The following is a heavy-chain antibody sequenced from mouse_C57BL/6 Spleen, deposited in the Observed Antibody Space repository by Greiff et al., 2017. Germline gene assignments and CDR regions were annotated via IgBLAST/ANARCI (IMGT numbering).Heavy chain of an antibody. D-gene: IGHD2-1*01. CDR3: ARSAIYYGSYDWYFDV. CDR1: GYAFSSSW. V-gene: IGHV1-82*01. CDR2: IYPGDGDT. J-gene: IGHJ1*03. Sequence: QVQLQQSGPELVKPGASVKISCKASGYAFSSSWMNWVKQRPGKGLEWIGRIYPGDGDTNYNGKFKGKATLTADKSSSTAYMQLSSLTSEDSAVYFCARSAIYYGSYDWYFDVWGTGTTVTVSS.